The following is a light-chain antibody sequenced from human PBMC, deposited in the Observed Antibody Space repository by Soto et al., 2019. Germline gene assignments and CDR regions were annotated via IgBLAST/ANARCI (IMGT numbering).Light chain of an antibody. V-gene: IGLV6-57*03. J-gene: IGLJ3*02. CDR2: ENN. CDR1: SGSIASNY. CDR3: QSYDSSNQRV. Sequence: NFMLTQPHSVSESPGKTVTISCTRSSGSIASNYVQWYQQRPGSAPSTVIYENNQRPSGVPDRFSGSIDSSSNSAPLTISGLKTEDEADYYCQSYDSSNQRVFGGGTKL.